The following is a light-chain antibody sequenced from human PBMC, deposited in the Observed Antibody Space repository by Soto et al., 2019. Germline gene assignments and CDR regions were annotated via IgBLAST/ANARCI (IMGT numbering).Light chain of an antibody. CDR3: QQHNNWRRT. V-gene: IGKV3-15*01. CDR2: GAS. Sequence: EIVLTQSPATLSLSPGERATLSCRASQSVSSYLAWYQQKPGQAPRLLIYGASTRATGIPARFSGSGSGTEFTLTISSLQSEDFAVYYCQQHNNWRRTFGQGTKVEIK. J-gene: IGKJ1*01. CDR1: QSVSSY.